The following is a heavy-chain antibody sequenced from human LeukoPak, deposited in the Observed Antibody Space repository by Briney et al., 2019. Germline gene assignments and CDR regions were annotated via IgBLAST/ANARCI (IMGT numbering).Heavy chain of an antibody. J-gene: IGHJ4*02. CDR1: GGTFSSYA. V-gene: IGHV1-69*13. D-gene: IGHD4-23*01. Sequence: SVRVSCKASGGTFSSYAISWVRQAPGQGLEWMGGIIPIFGTANYAQKFQGRVTITADESTSTAYMEPSSLRSEDTAVYYCASRVGNSFVPFDYWGQGTLVTVSS. CDR3: ASRVGNSFVPFDY. CDR2: IIPIFGTA.